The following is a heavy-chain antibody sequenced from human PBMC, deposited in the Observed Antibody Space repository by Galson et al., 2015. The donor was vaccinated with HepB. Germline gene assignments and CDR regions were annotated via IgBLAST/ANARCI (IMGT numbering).Heavy chain of an antibody. CDR2: ISTTSDNK. CDR1: GFTFSSYT. D-gene: IGHD6-19*01. J-gene: IGHJ4*02. CDR3: ARDRDGGWSYDC. V-gene: IGHV3-48*01. Sequence: SLRLSCAASGFTFSSYTMNWVRQAPGKGLEWISYISTTSDNKFSADSVKGRFIISRDNAKNLLYLQMNSLRVEDTAVYYCARDRDGGWSYDCWGQGTLVTVSS.